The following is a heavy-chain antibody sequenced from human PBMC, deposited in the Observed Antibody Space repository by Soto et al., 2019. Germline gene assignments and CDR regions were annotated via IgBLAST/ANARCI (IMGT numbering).Heavy chain of an antibody. CDR1: GFTFDTYW. D-gene: IGHD2-21*01. CDR3: ARLSGDHSAFFSYGMDA. V-gene: IGHV3-74*01. J-gene: IGHJ6*02. CDR2: INSDGTIS. Sequence: GGSLRLSCAASGFTFDTYWMNWVRQAPGKGPEWLSGINSDGTISSYADSVKGRFTIARGNARNTLSLQMNSLRADDTAVYYCARLSGDHSAFFSYGMDAWGQGTTVTVSS.